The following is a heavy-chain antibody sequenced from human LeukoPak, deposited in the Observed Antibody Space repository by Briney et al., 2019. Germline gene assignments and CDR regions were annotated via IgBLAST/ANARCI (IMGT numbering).Heavy chain of an antibody. CDR1: GFTFSSYW. CDR2: LNSDGSST. D-gene: IGHD1-26*01. J-gene: IGHJ4*02. V-gene: IGHV3-74*01. Sequence: GVTLRLSCAASGFTFSSYWMHWAREAPGKGLVWVSHLNSDGSSTSYADSVEGRFTISRDNAKNTLYLQMNSLRADDTAVYYCAGGRSGTYYDYWGQGTLVTVSS. CDR3: AGGRSGTYYDY.